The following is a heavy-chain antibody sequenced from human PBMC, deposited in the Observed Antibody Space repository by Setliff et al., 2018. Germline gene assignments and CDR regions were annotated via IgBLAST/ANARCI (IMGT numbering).Heavy chain of an antibody. CDR3: ARMSGFLYIDV. CDR1: GGSISNTYYY. Sequence: PSETLSLTCTVSGGSISNTYYYWSWIRQPAGQGLEWIGQIYTSWSTNYNPSLKSRVTISVDTSKNQSSLKLSSVTAADTAVYYCARMSGFLYIDVWGKGTTVTVSS. V-gene: IGHV4-61*09. CDR2: IYTSWST. J-gene: IGHJ6*03. D-gene: IGHD3-3*01.